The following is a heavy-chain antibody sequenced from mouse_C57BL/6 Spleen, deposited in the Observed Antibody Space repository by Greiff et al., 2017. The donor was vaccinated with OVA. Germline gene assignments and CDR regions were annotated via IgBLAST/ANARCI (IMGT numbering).Heavy chain of an antibody. CDR1: GYTFTSYW. CDR3: ARGGYYGRTLDY. Sequence: QVQLQQPGAELVRPGSSVKLSCKASGYTFTSYWMHWVKQRPIQGLEWIGNIDPSDSATHYNQKFKDKATLTVAKSSSTAYMQLSSLTSEDSAVYYCARGGYYGRTLDYWGKGTTLTVSS. J-gene: IGHJ2*01. CDR2: IDPSDSAT. D-gene: IGHD1-1*01. V-gene: IGHV1-52*01.